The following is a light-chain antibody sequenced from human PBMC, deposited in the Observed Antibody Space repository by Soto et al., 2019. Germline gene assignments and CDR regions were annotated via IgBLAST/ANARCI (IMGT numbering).Light chain of an antibody. CDR2: SND. CDR1: RSNIGSNP. Sequence: QSVLTQPPSSSGTPGQRVTISCSGSRSNIGSNPVNWYQQVPGTAPKLLIYSNDQRPSGVPDRFSGSRSGTSASLAISGLQSEDEADYYCAAWDDSLNALVFGGGTKLTVL. V-gene: IGLV1-44*01. CDR3: AAWDDSLNALV. J-gene: IGLJ2*01.